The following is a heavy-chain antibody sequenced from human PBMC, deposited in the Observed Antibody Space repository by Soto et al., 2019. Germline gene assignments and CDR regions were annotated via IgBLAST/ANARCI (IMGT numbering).Heavy chain of an antibody. J-gene: IGHJ4*02. CDR3: AHSAWFGELL. Sequence: QITLKESGPTLVKPTQTLTLTCTISGFSLTTRGVGVAWIRQPPGKALEWLALIYWDDDKRYSPSLKSRLTIPTDPSKHHVVLTMTNMDPVDTATYSCAHSAWFGELLWGQGTLVTVSS. D-gene: IGHD3-10*01. V-gene: IGHV2-5*02. CDR1: GFSLTTRGVG. CDR2: IYWDDDK.